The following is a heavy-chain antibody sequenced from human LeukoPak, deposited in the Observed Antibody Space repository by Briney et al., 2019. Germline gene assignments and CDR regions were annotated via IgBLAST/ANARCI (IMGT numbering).Heavy chain of an antibody. CDR3: ARAWDCSSTTCSVYFDY. J-gene: IGHJ4*02. V-gene: IGHV1-18*01. Sequence: ASVKVSLKSSGYIFTTYGISWVRQAPGQGLEWMGWISAYIGNTNYAQKLQGRVTMTTDTSTNTAYMELRSLTSDDTAVYYCARAWDCSSTTCSVYFDYWRQGPLVTVSS. CDR2: ISAYIGNT. D-gene: IGHD2-2*01. CDR1: GYIFTTYG.